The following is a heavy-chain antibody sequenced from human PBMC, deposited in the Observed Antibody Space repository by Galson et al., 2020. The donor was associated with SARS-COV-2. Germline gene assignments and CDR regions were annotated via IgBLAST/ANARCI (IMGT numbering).Heavy chain of an antibody. CDR3: ARDQENFYDSRGYSPNDAFDL. CDR2: IDSSGDV. D-gene: IGHD3-22*01. Sequence: TGGSLRLSCAASGFSFSTYEMNWVRQSPGKGLEWVSYIDSSGDVSYADSVKGRFTISRDNAKNSLYLQMNSLRAEDTAIYYCARDQENFYDSRGYSPNDAFDLWGQGTMVTVSS. J-gene: IGHJ3*01. CDR1: GFSFSTYE. V-gene: IGHV3-48*03.